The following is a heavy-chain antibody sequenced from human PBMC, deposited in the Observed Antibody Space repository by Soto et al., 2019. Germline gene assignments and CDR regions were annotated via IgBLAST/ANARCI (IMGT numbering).Heavy chain of an antibody. CDR3: ACWGHIVPVAPSDFDR. CDR2: ISPDGSDV. Sequence: CCAASGFPFTNYWMNWVRQTPGKGLMWVSRISPDGSDVGYAASVEGRFTVSRDNAKNTLYLQMHSLRAEDTAMYYCACWGHIVPVAPSDFDRWGQGTLVTVSS. V-gene: IGHV3-74*01. J-gene: IGHJ4*02. CDR1: GFPFTNYW. D-gene: IGHD2-8*02.